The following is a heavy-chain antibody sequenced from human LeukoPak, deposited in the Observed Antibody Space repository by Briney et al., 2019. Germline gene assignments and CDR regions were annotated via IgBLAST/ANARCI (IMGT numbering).Heavy chain of an antibody. CDR3: AGSRGYSYGHPDYYYGMDV. CDR2: ISSSGSTI. CDR1: GFTFSDYY. J-gene: IGHJ6*02. D-gene: IGHD5-18*01. V-gene: IGHV3-11*01. Sequence: GGSLRLSCAASGFTFSDYYMSWIRQAPGKGLEWVSYISSSGSTIYCADSVKGRFTISRDNAKNSLYLQMNSLRAEDTAVYYCAGSRGYSYGHPDYYYGMDVWGQGTTVTVSS.